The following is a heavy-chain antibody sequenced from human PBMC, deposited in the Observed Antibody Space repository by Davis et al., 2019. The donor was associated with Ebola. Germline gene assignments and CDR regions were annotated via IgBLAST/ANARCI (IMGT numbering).Heavy chain of an antibody. D-gene: IGHD3-10*01. CDR1: GGSFSGYY. J-gene: IGHJ5*02. CDR2: INHSGST. CDR3: ARMDYYYGSGTNRFDP. V-gene: IGHV4-34*01. Sequence: SETLSLTCAVYGGSFSGYYWSWIRQPPGKGLDWIGEINHSGSTNYNPSLKSRVTISVDTSKNQFSLKLSSVTAADTAVYYCARMDYYYGSGTNRFDPWGQGTLVTVSS.